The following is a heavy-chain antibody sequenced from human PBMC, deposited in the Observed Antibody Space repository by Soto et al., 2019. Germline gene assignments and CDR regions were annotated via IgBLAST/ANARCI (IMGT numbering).Heavy chain of an antibody. CDR3: ARVGGSSWH. J-gene: IGHJ4*02. V-gene: IGHV3-74*01. CDR1: GFTFSSYW. CDR2: INGDGGTT. Sequence: EVQLVESGGGLVQPGGSLRLSCAASGFTFSSYWMHWVRQAPGKGLVWVSRINGDGGTTNYADSVKGRFTISRDNAKNTLFLQMNSLRVEDAAVYYCARVGGSSWHWGQGTLATVSS. D-gene: IGHD6-6*01.